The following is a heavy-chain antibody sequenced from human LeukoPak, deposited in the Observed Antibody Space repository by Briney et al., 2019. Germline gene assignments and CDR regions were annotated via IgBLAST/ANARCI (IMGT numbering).Heavy chain of an antibody. CDR3: ASHSSGAYYFDY. Sequence: SETLSLTCTVSGDSISSSGDYWGWIRQPPGKGLEWIGNIYYSGSTYYNPSLKSRVTIAVDTSKNQFPLKLTSVTAADTAVYYCASHSSGAYYFDYWGQGTLVTVSS. CDR2: IYYSGST. V-gene: IGHV4-39*01. J-gene: IGHJ4*02. CDR1: GDSISSSGDY. D-gene: IGHD6-25*01.